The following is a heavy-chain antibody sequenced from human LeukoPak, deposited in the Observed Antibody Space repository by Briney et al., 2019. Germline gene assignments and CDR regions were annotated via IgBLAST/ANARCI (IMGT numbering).Heavy chain of an antibody. D-gene: IGHD3-16*01. CDR2: IYTAGET. CDR3: ANEGD. CDR1: GFIVSNNY. J-gene: IGHJ4*02. Sequence: AGGSLRLSCIVSGFIVSNNYMSWVRQAPGKGLEWVSVIYTAGETYYADSVKGRFTISRDISKNTVYLQMNSLRADDTAMYYCANEGDWGQGTLVTVSS. V-gene: IGHV3-53*05.